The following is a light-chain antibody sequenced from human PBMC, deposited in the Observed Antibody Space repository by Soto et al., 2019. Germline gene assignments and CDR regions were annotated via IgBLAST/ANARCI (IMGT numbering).Light chain of an antibody. Sequence: QSALTQPASVSGSPGQSITISCTGTSSDVGGYNYVSWYQQHPGKAPKFMIYEVSKRPSGVPDRFSGSKSDSTASLTVSGLQAQDEADYYCSSYAGGNTWVFGGGTKLTVL. CDR3: SSYAGGNTWV. V-gene: IGLV2-8*01. J-gene: IGLJ3*02. CDR1: SSDVGGYNY. CDR2: EVS.